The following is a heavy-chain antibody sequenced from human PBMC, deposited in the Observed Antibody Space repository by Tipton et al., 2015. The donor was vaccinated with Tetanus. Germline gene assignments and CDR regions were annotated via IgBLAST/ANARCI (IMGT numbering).Heavy chain of an antibody. J-gene: IGHJ3*02. D-gene: IGHD3-22*01. V-gene: IGHV4-39*01. CDR1: GGSISSFNYY. CDR2: IYYSGTT. Sequence: TLSLTCTVSGGSISSFNYYWGWIRQPPGKGLEWIGSIYYSGTTYSNPSLGSRVTMSVDTSKIQFSLKVSSVTAADTAVYYCARLSSSVNDAHAFDIWGQGTMVTVSS. CDR3: ARLSSSVNDAHAFDI.